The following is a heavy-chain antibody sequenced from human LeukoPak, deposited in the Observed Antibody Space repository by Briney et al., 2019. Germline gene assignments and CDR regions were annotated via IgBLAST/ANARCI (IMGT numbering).Heavy chain of an antibody. D-gene: IGHD1-26*01. CDR1: GGSISNYY. CDR3: ARYIVSYPHDAFDI. V-gene: IGHV4-59*01. Sequence: SETLSLTCTVSGGSISNYYWSWIRQPPGKGLEWIGYIYYSGSTSYNPSLKSRVTISVDTSKKQFSLKLSSVTAADTAFYYCARYIVSYPHDAFDIWGQGTMVTVSS. J-gene: IGHJ3*02. CDR2: IYYSGST.